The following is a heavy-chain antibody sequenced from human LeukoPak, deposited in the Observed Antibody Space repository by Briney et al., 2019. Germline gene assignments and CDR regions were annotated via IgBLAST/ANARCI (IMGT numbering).Heavy chain of an antibody. V-gene: IGHV4-34*01. CDR3: ARDKTNDGYNLVFSSDI. D-gene: IGHD5-24*01. J-gene: IGHJ3*02. CDR1: GGSFSGYY. Sequence: SETLSLTCAVYGGSFSGYYWSWIRQPPGKGLEWIGEINHSGSTNYNPSLKSRVTISVDTSKNQFSLKLSSVTAADTAVYYCARDKTNDGYNLVFSSDIWGQGTMVTVSS. CDR2: INHSGST.